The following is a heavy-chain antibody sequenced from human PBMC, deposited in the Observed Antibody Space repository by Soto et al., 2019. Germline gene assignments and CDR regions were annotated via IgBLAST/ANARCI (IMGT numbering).Heavy chain of an antibody. CDR2: ISGSGGST. V-gene: IGHV3-23*01. J-gene: IGHJ6*02. CDR1: EFTFSSYA. D-gene: IGHD3-10*01. Sequence: GGSLRLSCAASEFTFSSYAMSWVRQAPGKGLEWVSGISGSGGSTSYADSVKGRFTISRDNSKNTLYLQMNSLRAEDTAVYYCAKLSGYYYYYGMDVWGQGTTVTVSS. CDR3: AKLSGYYYYYGMDV.